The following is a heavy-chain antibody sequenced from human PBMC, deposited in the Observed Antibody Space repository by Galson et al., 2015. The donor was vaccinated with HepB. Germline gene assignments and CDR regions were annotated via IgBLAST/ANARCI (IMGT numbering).Heavy chain of an antibody. CDR1: GFSLSTSGMC. D-gene: IGHD6-6*01. J-gene: IGHJ6*03. Sequence: PALVKPTQTLTLTCTFSGFSLSTSGMCVSWIRQPPGKALEWLALIDWDDDKYYSTSLKTRLTISKDTSKNQVVLTMTNMDPVDTATYYCARTEYSSSSAYYYNYYMDVWGKGTTVTVSS. V-gene: IGHV2-70*01. CDR3: ARTEYSSSSAYYYNYYMDV. CDR2: IDWDDDK.